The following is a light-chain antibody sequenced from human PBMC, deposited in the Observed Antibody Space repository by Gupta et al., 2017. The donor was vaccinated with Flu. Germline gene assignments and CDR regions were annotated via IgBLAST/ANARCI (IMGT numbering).Light chain of an antibody. CDR3: QVGDTTSDSYV. CDR2: DNS. CDR1: NIGSSS. J-gene: IGLJ1*01. Sequence: SQVLTPPPSVSVAPGTTARITCGRDNIGSSSVHWYQQKPGQAPGVVVYDNSDRPSGNPVRFSGSNSGNTATQTISRVEAADEAHYNGQVGDTTSDSYVFGTGTKVTVL. V-gene: IGLV3-21*03.